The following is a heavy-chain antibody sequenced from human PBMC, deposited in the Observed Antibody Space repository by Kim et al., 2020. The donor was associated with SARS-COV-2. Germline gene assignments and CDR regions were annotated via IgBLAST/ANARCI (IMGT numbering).Heavy chain of an antibody. D-gene: IGHD6-6*01. Sequence: SETLSLTCTVSGGSISSSSYYWGWIRQPPGKGLEWIGSIYYSGSTYYNPSLKSRVTISVDTSKNQFSLKLSSVTAADTAVYYCAAEYSNYFDYWGQGTLVTVSS. J-gene: IGHJ4*02. CDR1: GGSISSSSYY. CDR3: AAEYSNYFDY. V-gene: IGHV4-39*01. CDR2: IYYSGST.